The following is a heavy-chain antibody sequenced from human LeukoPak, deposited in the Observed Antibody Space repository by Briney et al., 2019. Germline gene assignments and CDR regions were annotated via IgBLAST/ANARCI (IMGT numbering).Heavy chain of an antibody. V-gene: IGHV3-7*01. D-gene: IGHD3-9*01. Sequence: GGSLRLSCAASGFTFSDYWMSWVRQTPEKGLQWVANIKPDGSEGYFINSVKGRFTISRDNAKNSLYLQMNSLRAEDTAVYYCARGARYDILTGYYAYWGQGTLVPVSS. CDR2: IKPDGSEG. J-gene: IGHJ4*02. CDR1: GFTFSDYW. CDR3: ARGARYDILTGYYAY.